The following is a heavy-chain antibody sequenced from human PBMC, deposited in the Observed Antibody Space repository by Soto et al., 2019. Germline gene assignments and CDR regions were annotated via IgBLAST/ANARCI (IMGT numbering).Heavy chain of an antibody. J-gene: IGHJ4*02. CDR1: CGSISSSSYY. D-gene: IGHD6-19*01. CDR3: ARRYAVAGTGRYSDY. CDR2: IYYSGST. Sequence: PSETLSLTCTVSCGSISSSSYYWGWIRQPPGKGLEWIGSIYYSGSTYYNPSLKSRVTISVDTSKNQFSLKLSSVTAADTAVYYCARRYAVAGTGRYSDYWGQGTLVTVSS. V-gene: IGHV4-39*01.